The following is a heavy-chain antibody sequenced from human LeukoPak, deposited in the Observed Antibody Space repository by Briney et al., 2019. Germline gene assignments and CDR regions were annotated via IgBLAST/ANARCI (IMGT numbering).Heavy chain of an antibody. CDR2: IYSSGST. J-gene: IGHJ5*02. CDR1: GGSISSYY. CDR3: ARDLSASGTWVFDP. D-gene: IGHD6-13*01. Sequence: SETLSLTCTVSGGSISSYYWSWIRQPAGKGLGWIGRIYSSGSTNYNPSLKSRVTMSVDTSKNQFSLKLSSVTATDTAVYYCARDLSASGTWVFDPWGQGTLVTVSS. V-gene: IGHV4-4*07.